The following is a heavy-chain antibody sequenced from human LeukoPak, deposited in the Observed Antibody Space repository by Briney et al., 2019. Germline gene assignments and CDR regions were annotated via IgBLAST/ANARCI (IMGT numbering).Heavy chain of an antibody. D-gene: IGHD1-26*01. V-gene: IGHV3-30-3*01. J-gene: IGHJ4*03. CDR1: GFTFSSYA. CDR3: ARDRGGSYFDY. CDR2: ISYDGSNK. Sequence: GGSLRLSCAASGFTFSSYAMHWVRQAPGKGLEWVAVISYDGSNKYYADSVKGRFTISRDNSKNTLYLQMNSLRAEDTAVYYCARDRGGSYFDYWGQGTTVTVSS.